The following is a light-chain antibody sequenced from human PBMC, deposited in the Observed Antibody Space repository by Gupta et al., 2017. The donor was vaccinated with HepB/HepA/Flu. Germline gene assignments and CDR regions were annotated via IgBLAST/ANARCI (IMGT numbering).Light chain of an antibody. Sequence: QPALPQPASVSGPPGQSITISSPGTSGDVGNYNLVSCYQQLPGKAPKLMIYEVDKRPSGVSNRFSGSKSSNTASLTIAGLQAEDEADYYCCSFAGTYTLLFGTGTKVTVL. CDR3: CSFAGTYTLL. V-gene: IGLV2-23*02. J-gene: IGLJ1*01. CDR2: EVD. CDR1: SGDVGNYNL.